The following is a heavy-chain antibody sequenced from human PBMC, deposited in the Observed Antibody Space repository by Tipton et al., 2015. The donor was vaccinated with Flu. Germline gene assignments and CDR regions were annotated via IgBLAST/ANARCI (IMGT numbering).Heavy chain of an antibody. D-gene: IGHD2-8*01. CDR1: RLTFSDYW. CDR3: ARGCRIVQTVYAS. V-gene: IGHV3-74*01. CDR2: INSDGSST. J-gene: IGHJ4*02. Sequence: SLRLSCAASRLTFSDYWMYWVRQAPGKGLVWVSRINSDGSSTSYADSVKGRFTITRDNAKNTLYLQMNSLRAEDTAVYYCARGCRIVQTVYASWGQGTLVTVSS.